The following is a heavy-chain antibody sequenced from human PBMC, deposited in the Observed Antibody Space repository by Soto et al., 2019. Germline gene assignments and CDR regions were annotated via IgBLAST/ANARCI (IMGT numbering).Heavy chain of an antibody. CDR3: ARVNVGGYYYGSGSYILGYGMDV. J-gene: IGHJ6*02. Sequence: SETLSLTCAVYGGSFSGYYWSWTRQPPGKGLEWIGEINHSGSTNYNPSLKTRVTITVDTSKNQFSLKLSSVTAADTAVYYCARVNVGGYYYGSGSYILGYGMDVWGQGTTVTVSS. CDR1: GGSFSGYY. D-gene: IGHD3-10*01. CDR2: INHSGST. V-gene: IGHV4-34*01.